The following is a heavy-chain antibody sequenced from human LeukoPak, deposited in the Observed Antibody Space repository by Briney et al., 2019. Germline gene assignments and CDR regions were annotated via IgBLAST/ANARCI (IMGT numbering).Heavy chain of an antibody. CDR2: ISNSDYST. CDR1: GFTVSSNY. D-gene: IGHD1-14*01. V-gene: IGHV3-23*01. CDR3: AKATGYLL. Sequence: PGGSLRPSCAASGFTVSSNYMSWVRQAPGKGLEWVSTISNSDYSTYYADSVKGRFTISRANSENTLYLQMNNLRAEDTAVYYCAKATGYLLWGQGTLVTVSS. J-gene: IGHJ4*02.